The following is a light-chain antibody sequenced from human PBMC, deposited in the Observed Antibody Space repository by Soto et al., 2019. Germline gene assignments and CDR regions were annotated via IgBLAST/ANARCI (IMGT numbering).Light chain of an antibody. V-gene: IGKV3D-20*01. Sequence: EIVLTQSPATMSLSPGERATLSCGASERVSSSYVAWYQMKGGLAPRLLIHDASTRASGIPDRFRGIKSGTDFTLTIRGLQPEDAVLYYWQQYGSSPITCGRGTLLG. CDR1: ERVSSSY. CDR3: QQYGSSPIT. CDR2: DAS. J-gene: IGKJ5*01.